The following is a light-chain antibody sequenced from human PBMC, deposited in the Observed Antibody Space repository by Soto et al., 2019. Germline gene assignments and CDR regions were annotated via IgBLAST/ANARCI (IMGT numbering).Light chain of an antibody. V-gene: IGLV2-14*01. CDR3: SSYTFSSTVV. Sequence: QSALTQPASVSGSPGQSITISCTGTNSDVGRYHYVSWYQHHPGKAPKLMISEVSNRPSGVSNRFSGSKSANTASLTISGLQAQDEAYYYCSSYTFSSTVVFGGGTKLTVL. J-gene: IGLJ2*01. CDR1: NSDVGRYHY. CDR2: EVS.